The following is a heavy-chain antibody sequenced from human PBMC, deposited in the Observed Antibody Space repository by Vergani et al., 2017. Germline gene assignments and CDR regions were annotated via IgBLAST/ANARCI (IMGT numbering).Heavy chain of an antibody. CDR3: ARSGYCAHGVCYMTYYYYMDV. CDR2: IWYDGSKE. V-gene: IGHV3-33*08. D-gene: IGHD2-8*01. CDR1: ESTLNSYS. J-gene: IGHJ6*03. Sequence: VQLVESGGGVVQPGGSLRLSCVASESTLNSYSMNWVRQAPGKGLEWVAFIWYDGSKEYYADSVKGRFTISRDNSKNTLYLQMNNLRAADTAVYYCARSGYCAHGVCYMTYYYYMDVWGKGTAVTVSS.